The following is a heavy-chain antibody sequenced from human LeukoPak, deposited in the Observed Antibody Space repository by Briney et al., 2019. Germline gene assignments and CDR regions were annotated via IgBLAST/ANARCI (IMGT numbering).Heavy chain of an antibody. D-gene: IGHD3-22*01. Sequence: SVKVSCKASGGTFSSYAISWVRQAPGQGLEWMGRIIPIFGTANYAQKFQGRVTITTDESTSTAYMELSCLRSEDTAVYYCARSSSGPIWDAFDIWGQGTMATVSS. J-gene: IGHJ3*02. CDR2: IIPIFGTA. CDR3: ARSSSGPIWDAFDI. CDR1: GGTFSSYA. V-gene: IGHV1-69*05.